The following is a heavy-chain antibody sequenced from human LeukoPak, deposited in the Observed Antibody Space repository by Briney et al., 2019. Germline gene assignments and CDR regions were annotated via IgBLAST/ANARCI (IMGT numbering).Heavy chain of an antibody. CDR1: GFTFSSYA. D-gene: IGHD6-6*01. J-gene: IGHJ3*02. CDR3: AKSYSSSPRDAFDI. V-gene: IGHV3-30*01. CDR2: ISYDGSNK. Sequence: AGSLTLSCAASGFTFSSYAMHWVRQAPGKGLEWVAVISYDGSNKYYADSVKGRFTISRDNSKNALYLQMNSLRAEDTAVYYCAKSYSSSPRDAFDIWGQGTMVTVSS.